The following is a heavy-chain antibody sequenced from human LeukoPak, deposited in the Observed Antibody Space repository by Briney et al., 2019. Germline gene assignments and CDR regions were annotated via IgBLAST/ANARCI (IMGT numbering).Heavy chain of an antibody. V-gene: IGHV4-34*01. CDR2: INHSGST. Sequence: PSETLSLTCAVYGGSFSGYYWSWTRQPPGKGLEWIGEINHSGSTNYNPSLKSRVTISVDTSKNQFSLRLSSVTAADTAVYYCARGATIFGVVIPYFDYWGQGTLVTVSS. J-gene: IGHJ4*02. CDR3: ARGATIFGVVIPYFDY. D-gene: IGHD3-3*01. CDR1: GGSFSGYY.